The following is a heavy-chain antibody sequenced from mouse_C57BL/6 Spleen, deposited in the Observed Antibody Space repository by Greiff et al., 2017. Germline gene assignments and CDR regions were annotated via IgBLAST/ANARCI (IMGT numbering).Heavy chain of an antibody. Sequence: QVQLKQPGAELVRPGSSVKLSCKASGYTFTSYWMHWVKQRPIQGLEWIGNIDPSDSETHYNQKFKDKATLTVDKSSSTAYMQLSSLTSEDSAVYYCARRNYGSSSPFDYWGQGTTLTVSS. CDR3: ARRNYGSSSPFDY. V-gene: IGHV1-52*01. CDR1: GYTFTSYW. CDR2: IDPSDSET. D-gene: IGHD1-1*01. J-gene: IGHJ2*01.